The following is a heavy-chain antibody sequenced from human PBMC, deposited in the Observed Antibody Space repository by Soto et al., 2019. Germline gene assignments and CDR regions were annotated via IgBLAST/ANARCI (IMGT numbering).Heavy chain of an antibody. Sequence: ASVKVSCKVSGYTLTELSMHWVRQAPGKGLEWMGGFDPEDGETIYAQKFQGRVTMTGDTSTDTAYMELSSLRSEDTAVYYCATVHSNGYYVVGYYFDYWGQGTLVTVSS. J-gene: IGHJ4*02. CDR3: ATVHSNGYYVVGYYFDY. D-gene: IGHD3-22*01. CDR2: FDPEDGET. CDR1: GYTLTELS. V-gene: IGHV1-24*01.